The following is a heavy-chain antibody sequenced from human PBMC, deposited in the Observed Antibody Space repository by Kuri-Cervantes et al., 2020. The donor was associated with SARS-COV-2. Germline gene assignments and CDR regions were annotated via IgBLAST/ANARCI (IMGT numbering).Heavy chain of an antibody. D-gene: IGHD6-13*01. J-gene: IGHJ4*02. Sequence: ASVKVSCKASGYTFTSYGISWVRQAPGQGLEWMGWINPNSGGTNYAQKFQGRVTMTRDTSISTAYMELRSLRSDDTAVYYCARDLDPAAVHVIDYWGQGTLVTVSS. V-gene: IGHV1-2*02. CDR2: INPNSGGT. CDR3: ARDLDPAAVHVIDY. CDR1: GYTFTSYG.